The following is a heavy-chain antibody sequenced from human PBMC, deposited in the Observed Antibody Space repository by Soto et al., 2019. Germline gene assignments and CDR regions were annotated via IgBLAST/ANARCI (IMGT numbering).Heavy chain of an antibody. CDR3: ARGGSYDFWSGYRSYPFDY. J-gene: IGHJ4*02. V-gene: IGHV1-18*01. D-gene: IGHD3-3*01. CDR2: ISAYNGNT. Sequence: ASVKVSCKASGYTFTSYGISWARQAPGQGLEWMGWISAYNGNTNYAQKLQGRVTMTTDTSTSTAYMELRSLRSDDTAVYYCARGGSYDFWSGYRSYPFDYWGQGALVTVSS. CDR1: GYTFTSYG.